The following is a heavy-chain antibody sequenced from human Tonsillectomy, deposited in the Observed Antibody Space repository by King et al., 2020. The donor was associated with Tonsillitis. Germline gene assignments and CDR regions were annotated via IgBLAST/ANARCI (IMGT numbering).Heavy chain of an antibody. V-gene: IGHV4-4*07. J-gene: IGHJ6*02. D-gene: IGHD2-2*01. Sequence: QLQESGPGLVKPSETLSLTCTVSGGSISSYYWSWIRQPAGKGLEWIGRIYTSGSTNYNPSLKSRVTMSVDTSKNQFSLKLSSVTAADTAVYYWARDDKNQLLYYYYGMDVWGQGTTVTVSS. CDR1: GGSISSYY. CDR3: ARDDKNQLLYYYYGMDV. CDR2: IYTSGST.